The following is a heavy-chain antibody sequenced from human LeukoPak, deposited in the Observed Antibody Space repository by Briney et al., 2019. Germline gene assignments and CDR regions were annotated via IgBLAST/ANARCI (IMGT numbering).Heavy chain of an antibody. CDR1: GGSISSYY. CDR3: ARDKPGSNSIDY. J-gene: IGHJ4*01. CDR2: IYYSGST. Sequence: SETLSLTCTVPGGSISSYYWSWIRKPPGKGLGWIGYIYYSGSTNYNPSLKSRVTISVDTSKNQFSLKVSSVTAADTAVYYCARDKPGSNSIDYWGQGTLVTVSS. V-gene: IGHV4-59*01. D-gene: IGHD3-10*01.